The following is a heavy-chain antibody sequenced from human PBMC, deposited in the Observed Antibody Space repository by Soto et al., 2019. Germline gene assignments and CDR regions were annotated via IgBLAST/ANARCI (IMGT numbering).Heavy chain of an antibody. V-gene: IGHV3-23*01. CDR3: AKATYYDILTGYYSRTYYFDF. CDR1: GFTFSNYA. D-gene: IGHD3-9*01. CDR2: ISGSGGST. Sequence: GGSLRISCAASGFTFSNYAMTWVRQAPGKGLDWVTSISGSGGSTYYADSVKGRFAISRVNSKNTVYLQMNSLRAEDTAVYYCAKATYYDILTGYYSRTYYFDFWGQGTLVTVSS. J-gene: IGHJ4*02.